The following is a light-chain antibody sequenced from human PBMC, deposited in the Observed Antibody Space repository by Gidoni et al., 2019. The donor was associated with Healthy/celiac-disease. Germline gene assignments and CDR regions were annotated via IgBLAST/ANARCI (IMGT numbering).Light chain of an antibody. V-gene: IGKV3-15*01. Sequence: ETVMTHSPATLSVSPGERATLSCRASQSVSSNLAWYQQKPGQAPRLLIYGASTRATGIPARFSGSGSGTEFTLTISSLQSEDFAVYYCQQYSNWPLTFGGXTKVEIK. CDR3: QQYSNWPLT. J-gene: IGKJ4*01. CDR1: QSVSSN. CDR2: GAS.